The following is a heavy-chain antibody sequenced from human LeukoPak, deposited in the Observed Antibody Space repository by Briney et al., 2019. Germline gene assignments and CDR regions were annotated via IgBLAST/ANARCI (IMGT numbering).Heavy chain of an antibody. D-gene: IGHD6-13*01. CDR2: ISNSGSTI. CDR3: ASSRGSWPDYFDY. CDR1: GFTFSSYE. J-gene: IGHJ4*02. Sequence: GGPLRLSCAASGFTFSSYEMNWVRQAPGKGLEWVSYISNSGSTIYYADSVKGRFTISRDNAKNSLYLQMNSLRAEDTAVYYCASSRGSWPDYFDYWGQGTLVTVSS. V-gene: IGHV3-48*03.